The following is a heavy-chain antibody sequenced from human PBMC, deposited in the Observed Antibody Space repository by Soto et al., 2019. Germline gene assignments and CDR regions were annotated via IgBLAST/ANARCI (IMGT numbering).Heavy chain of an antibody. D-gene: IGHD3-10*01. Sequence: GGSLRLSCAASGFTFSSYGMHWVRQAPGKGLEWVAVIWYDGSNKYYADSVKGRFTISRDNSKNTLYLQMNSLRAEDTAVYYCAIDGVNTVLYDYWGQGTLVTVSS. CDR1: GFTFSSYG. CDR2: IWYDGSNK. J-gene: IGHJ4*02. CDR3: AIDGVNTVLYDY. V-gene: IGHV3-33*01.